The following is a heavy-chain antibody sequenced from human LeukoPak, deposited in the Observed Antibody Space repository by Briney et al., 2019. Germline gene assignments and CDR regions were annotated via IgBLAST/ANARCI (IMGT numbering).Heavy chain of an antibody. V-gene: IGHV3-48*01. CDR3: ARESPQALAILHAFDI. J-gene: IGHJ3*02. D-gene: IGHD5-12*01. CDR2: ISSSSSTI. Sequence: GGSLRLSCAASGFTFIIYTMNWVRQAPGKGLEWVSKISSSSSTIYYADSVKGRFTISRDNAKNSLYLQMNSLRAEDTAVYYCARESPQALAILHAFDIWGHGTMVTVSS. CDR1: GFTFIIYT.